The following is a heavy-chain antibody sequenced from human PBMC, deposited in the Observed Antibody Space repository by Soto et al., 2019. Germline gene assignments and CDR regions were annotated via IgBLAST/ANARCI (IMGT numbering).Heavy chain of an antibody. CDR2: ISGSGGST. J-gene: IGHJ5*02. D-gene: IGHD6-19*01. CDR3: AELGGPGIAVADPYNWFDP. V-gene: IGHV3-23*01. CDR1: GFTFSSYA. Sequence: PGGSLRLSCAASGFTFSSYAMSWVRQAPGKGLEWVSAISGSGGSTYYADSVKGRFTISRDNSKNTLYLQMNSLRAEDTAVYYCAELGGPGIAVADPYNWFDPWGQGTLVTVSS.